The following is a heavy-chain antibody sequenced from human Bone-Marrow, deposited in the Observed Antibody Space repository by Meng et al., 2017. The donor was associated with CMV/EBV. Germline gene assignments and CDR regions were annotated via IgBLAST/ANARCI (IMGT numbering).Heavy chain of an antibody. Sequence: SESLSLTWTVAGGSITSYYRSWIRQPPGKGLEWIGYIHNSGSTNNNPSIKSRVTIPVDRSKNQLTLKLSTVTPADTAVYYCARTTAMVMEGYYYYGMDVWGQGTTVTVSS. CDR2: IHNSGST. CDR1: GGSITSYY. J-gene: IGHJ6*02. D-gene: IGHD5-18*01. V-gene: IGHV4-59*01. CDR3: ARTTAMVMEGYYYYGMDV.